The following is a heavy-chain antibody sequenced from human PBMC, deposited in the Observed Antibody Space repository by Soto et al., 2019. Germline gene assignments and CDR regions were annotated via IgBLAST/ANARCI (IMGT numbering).Heavy chain of an antibody. V-gene: IGHV3-23*01. Sequence: EVQLLESGGGLVQPGGSLRLSCAASGFTFTNYAMSWVRQAPGKGLEWVSTISASGGSTYHADSVKGRFTISRDNSKDTLSMKMNSLRDEEAAAYYCAKDMRCSGRYYIDGMDVWGQGTTVTVS. D-gene: IGHD3-10*02. CDR2: ISASGGST. J-gene: IGHJ6*02. CDR3: AKDMRCSGRYYIDGMDV. CDR1: GFTFTNYA.